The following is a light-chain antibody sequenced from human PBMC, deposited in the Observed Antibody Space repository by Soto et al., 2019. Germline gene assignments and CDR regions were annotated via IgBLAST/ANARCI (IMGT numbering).Light chain of an antibody. Sequence: EIVMTQSPATLSVSPGERATLSCRASQSVSSNLAWFHQKPGQAPRLLIYGASTRATGIPARFSGSGSGTEFTLTISSLQSEDFSVYYCQQYNKWPYTFGQGTKLEIK. V-gene: IGKV3-15*01. CDR3: QQYNKWPYT. CDR2: GAS. J-gene: IGKJ2*01. CDR1: QSVSSN.